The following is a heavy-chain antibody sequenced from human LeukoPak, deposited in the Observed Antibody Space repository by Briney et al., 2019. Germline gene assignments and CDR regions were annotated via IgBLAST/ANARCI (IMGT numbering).Heavy chain of an antibody. V-gene: IGHV4-34*01. Sequence: SQTLSLTCAVYGGSFSGYYWSWIRQPPGKGLEWIGEINHSGSTNYNPSLKSRVTISVDTSKNQFSLKLSSVTAADTAVYYCARRDIVATIDYRGQGTLVTVSS. CDR3: ARRDIVATIDY. J-gene: IGHJ4*02. D-gene: IGHD5-12*01. CDR2: INHSGST. CDR1: GGSFSGYY.